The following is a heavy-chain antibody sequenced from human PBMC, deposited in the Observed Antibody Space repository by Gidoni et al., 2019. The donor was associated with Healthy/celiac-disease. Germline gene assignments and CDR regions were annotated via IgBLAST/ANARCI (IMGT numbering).Heavy chain of an antibody. CDR2: ISSSSSYT. CDR1: GFTFSDYY. D-gene: IGHD2-2*01. J-gene: IGHJ5*02. CDR3: ARDDCSSTSCYRGWFDP. V-gene: IGHV3-11*05. Sequence: QVQLVESGGGLVKPGGSLRLSCAASGFTFSDYYMSWIRQAPGKGLEWVSYISSSSSYTNYADSVKGRFTISRDNAKNSLYLQMNSLRAEDTAVYYCARDDCSSTSCYRGWFDPWGQGTLVTVSS.